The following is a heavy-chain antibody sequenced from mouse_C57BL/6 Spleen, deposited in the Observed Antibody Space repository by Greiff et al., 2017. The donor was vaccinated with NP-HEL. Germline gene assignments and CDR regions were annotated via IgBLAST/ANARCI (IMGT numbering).Heavy chain of an antibody. CDR2: IDPENGDT. D-gene: IGHD1-1*01. J-gene: IGHJ2*01. Sequence: EVQVVESGAELVRPGASVKLSCTASGFNIKDDYMHWVKQRPEQGLEWIGWIDPENGDTEYASKFQGKATITADTSSNTAYLQLSSLTSEDTAVYYCTAVFITTVVATGDYWGQGTTLTVSS. CDR3: TAVFITTVVATGDY. V-gene: IGHV14-4*01. CDR1: GFNIKDDY.